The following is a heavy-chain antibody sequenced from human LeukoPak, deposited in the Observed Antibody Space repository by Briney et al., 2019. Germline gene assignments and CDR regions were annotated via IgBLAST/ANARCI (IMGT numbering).Heavy chain of an antibody. CDR1: GYTFASYG. D-gene: IGHD6-13*01. J-gene: IGHJ4*02. V-gene: IGHV1-18*01. CDR3: ARDEQRLVPFDY. CDR2: ISAYNGNT. Sequence: GASVRVSCKASGYTFASYGISWVRQAPGQGLEWMGWISAYNGNTNYAQKLQGRVTMTTDTSTSTAYMELRSLRSDDTAVYYCARDEQRLVPFDYWGQGTLVTVSS.